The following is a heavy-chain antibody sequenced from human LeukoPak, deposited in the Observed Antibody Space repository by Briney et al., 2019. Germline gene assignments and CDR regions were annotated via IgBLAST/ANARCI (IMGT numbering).Heavy chain of an antibody. Sequence: GGSLRLSCAASGFTFSSYAISWVRQAPGKGLEWVSAISGSGGSTYYADSVKGRFTISRDNSKNTLYLQMNSLRAEDTAVYYCAKVFSEPGYSSSWYNRYFDYWGQGTLVTVSS. V-gene: IGHV3-23*01. D-gene: IGHD6-13*01. CDR3: AKVFSEPGYSSSWYNRYFDY. J-gene: IGHJ4*02. CDR2: ISGSGGST. CDR1: GFTFSSYA.